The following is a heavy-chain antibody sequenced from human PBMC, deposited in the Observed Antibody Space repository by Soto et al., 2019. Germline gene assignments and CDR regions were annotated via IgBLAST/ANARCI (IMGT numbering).Heavy chain of an antibody. D-gene: IGHD3-16*02. CDR3: ARALSNMITFGGVIADDAFDI. V-gene: IGHV1-2*04. CDR2: INPNSGGT. J-gene: IGHJ3*02. CDR1: GHTFTGYY. Sequence: ASVKVSCKASGHTFTGYYMHWVRQAPGQGLEWMGWINPNSGGTNYAQKFQGWVTMTRDTSISTAYMELSRLRSDDTAVYYCARALSNMITFGGVIADDAFDIWGQGTMVTVSS.